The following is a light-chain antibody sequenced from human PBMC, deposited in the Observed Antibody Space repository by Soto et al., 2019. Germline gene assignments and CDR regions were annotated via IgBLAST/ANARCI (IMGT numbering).Light chain of an antibody. CDR1: QSISSW. CDR3: QQYNSYWRT. J-gene: IGKJ1*01. Sequence: DIQMTQSPSTLSASVGDRVTITCRASQSISSWLAWYQQKPGKAPKLLIYKASSLESGVPSRFSGSGSGTEFTLTISSLQPDDFATYYCQQYNSYWRTFGQGTKVESK. CDR2: KAS. V-gene: IGKV1-5*03.